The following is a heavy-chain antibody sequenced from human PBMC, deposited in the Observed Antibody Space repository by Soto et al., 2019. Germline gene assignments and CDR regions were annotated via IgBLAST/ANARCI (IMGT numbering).Heavy chain of an antibody. J-gene: IGHJ6*02. CDR1: GFTFNSYG. CDR2: TLYDGSNK. D-gene: IGHD6-13*01. CDR3: ARNPPVYSSSTLYYFHGMDV. V-gene: IGHV3-33*01. Sequence: GGSLRLSCAASGFTFNSYGIHWVRQAPGKGLEWVAVTLYDGSNKYYTDSVKGRFTISRDNSKNTLYLQMDSLRAEDTAVYYCARNPPVYSSSTLYYFHGMDVWGQGTTVTVSS.